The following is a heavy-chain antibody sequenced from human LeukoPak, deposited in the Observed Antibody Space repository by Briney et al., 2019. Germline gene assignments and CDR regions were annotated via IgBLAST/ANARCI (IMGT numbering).Heavy chain of an antibody. CDR3: AKDRLLNCRGDCYIFDY. V-gene: IGHV3-23*01. CDR2: ISPSGDIT. J-gene: IGHJ4*02. Sequence: PAGGSLRLSCAASGFIFSSHGMNWVRQAPGKGLEWVSGISPSGDITYYADSVKGRFTISRDNSKNTLYLQVNGLRTEDTAVYYCAKDRLLNCRGDCYIFDYWGQGTVVTVSS. CDR1: GFIFSSHG. D-gene: IGHD2-21*02.